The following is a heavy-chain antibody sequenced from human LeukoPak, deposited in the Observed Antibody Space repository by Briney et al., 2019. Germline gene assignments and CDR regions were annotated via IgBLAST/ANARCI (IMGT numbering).Heavy chain of an antibody. Sequence: GESLKISCKASGYTFSSYWIGWVRQMPGQGPEWIAMIYPRDAQTRYSPSFQGHVTISADMSISTVYLQWSRLKASDTAMYYCACQSHRVPDAFDVWGQGTMVTVSS. J-gene: IGHJ3*01. V-gene: IGHV5-51*01. CDR2: IYPRDAQT. CDR3: ACQSHRVPDAFDV. CDR1: GYTFSSYW. D-gene: IGHD2-21*01.